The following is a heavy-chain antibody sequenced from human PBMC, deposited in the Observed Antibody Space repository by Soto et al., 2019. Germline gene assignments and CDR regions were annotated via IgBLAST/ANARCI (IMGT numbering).Heavy chain of an antibody. V-gene: IGHV4-31*03. CDR3: ARTPRY. CDR1: GGSISSSSYY. J-gene: IGHJ4*02. D-gene: IGHD2-15*01. CDR2: IYYSGST. Sequence: SETLSLTCTVSGGSISSSSYYCGWIRQPPGKGLEWIGYIYYSGSTYYNPSLKSRVTKSVDTSKNQFSLKLSTVTAADTAVYYCARTPRYWGKGTLVTVSS.